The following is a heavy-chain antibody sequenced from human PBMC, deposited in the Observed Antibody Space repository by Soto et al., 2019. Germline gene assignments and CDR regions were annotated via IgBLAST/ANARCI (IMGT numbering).Heavy chain of an antibody. V-gene: IGHV1-18*01. CDR1: GYAFGDYA. CDR2: TTAYDGKV. J-gene: IGHJ6*02. Sequence: QIHLVQSGPEVKKPGASVKVSCKASGYAFGDYAVTWVRQAPGRGLEWMGWTTAYDGKVYYEEKFQGRVTMTTDTSTTTAYMELRSLRSDDTALYFCARSQLDFWGQGTMVTVSS. CDR3: ARSQLDF.